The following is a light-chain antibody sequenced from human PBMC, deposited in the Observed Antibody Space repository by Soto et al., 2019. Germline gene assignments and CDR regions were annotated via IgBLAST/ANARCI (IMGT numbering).Light chain of an antibody. CDR1: SSDVGGYNY. J-gene: IGLJ2*01. Sequence: QSALTQPASVSGSPGQSITISCTGTSSDVGGYNYVSWYQQHPGKAPKLMIYDVSNRPSGVSNRFSGSKSGNTASLTISGRQDEDEADSYCSSYTGSSTYVVFGGGTKLTVL. CDR3: SSYTGSSTYVV. CDR2: DVS. V-gene: IGLV2-14*01.